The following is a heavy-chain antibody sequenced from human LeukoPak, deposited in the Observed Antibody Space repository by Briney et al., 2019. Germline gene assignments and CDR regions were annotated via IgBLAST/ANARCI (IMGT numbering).Heavy chain of an antibody. D-gene: IGHD6-13*01. J-gene: IGHJ3*02. CDR2: IVHSGNT. CDR3: ARFGSSTWYEGAFDI. Sequence: PSETLSLTCAVYGGSFSGYYWSWIRQPPGKGLEWIGEIVHSGNTKYNPSLKSRVTISVGTSKNQFSLNLTSVTAADTAVYYCARFGSSTWYEGAFDIWGQGTMVTVAS. V-gene: IGHV4-34*12. CDR1: GGSFSGYY.